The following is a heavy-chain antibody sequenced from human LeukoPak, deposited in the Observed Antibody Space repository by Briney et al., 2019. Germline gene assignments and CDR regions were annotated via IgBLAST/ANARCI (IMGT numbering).Heavy chain of an antibody. CDR1: GFTFSSYD. V-gene: IGHV3-74*01. CDR3: ARVATGSYHFDY. J-gene: IGHJ4*02. Sequence: GGSLRLSCAASGFTFSSYDMNWVRQAPGKGLVWVSRIKTDGSITSYADSVKDRFTISRDNAKNTLYVQMNSLRVEDTAVYYCARVATGSYHFDYWGQGTLVTVSS. CDR2: IKTDGSIT. D-gene: IGHD1-26*01.